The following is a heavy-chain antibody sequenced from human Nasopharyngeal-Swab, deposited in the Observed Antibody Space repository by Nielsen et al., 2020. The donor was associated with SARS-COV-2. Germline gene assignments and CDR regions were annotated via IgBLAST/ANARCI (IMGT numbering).Heavy chain of an antibody. J-gene: IGHJ6*02. D-gene: IGHD5-18*01. CDR2: INTNTGNP. Sequence: ASVKVSCKASGYTFTSYAMNLVRQAPGQGLEWMGWINTNTGNPTYAQGFTGRFVFSLDTSVSTAYLQISSLKAEDTAVYYCARTPVTHYYYGMDVWGQGTTVTVSS. CDR3: ARTPVTHYYYGMDV. CDR1: GYTFTSYA. V-gene: IGHV7-4-1*02.